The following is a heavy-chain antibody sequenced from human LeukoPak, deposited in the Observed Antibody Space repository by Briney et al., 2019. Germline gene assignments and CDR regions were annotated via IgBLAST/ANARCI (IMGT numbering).Heavy chain of an antibody. CDR1: GFIFNTFW. V-gene: IGHV3-7*03. CDR2: INQDGSDM. CDR3: ARDFPGIGRGTFDF. J-gene: IGHJ3*01. D-gene: IGHD3-10*01. Sequence: GGSLRLSCAASGFIFNTFWMNWVGLTPGKGLEWVAKINQDGSDMYYVDSVKGRFFVSRDNARNLVYLQMNSLRVDDTAVYYCARDFPGIGRGTFDFWGQGTIIIVSS.